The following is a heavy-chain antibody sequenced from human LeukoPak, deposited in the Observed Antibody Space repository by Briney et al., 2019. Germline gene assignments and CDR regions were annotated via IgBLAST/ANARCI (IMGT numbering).Heavy chain of an antibody. Sequence: PGGSLRLSCAASGFTFSSYAMSWVRQAPGKGLEWVSAISGSGGSTYYADSVKGRFTISRDNSKNTLYLQMNSLGAEDTAVYYCAKDRAYCSSTSCSYYFDYWGQGTLVTVSS. V-gene: IGHV3-23*01. CDR2: ISGSGGST. D-gene: IGHD2-2*01. J-gene: IGHJ4*02. CDR3: AKDRAYCSSTSCSYYFDY. CDR1: GFTFSSYA.